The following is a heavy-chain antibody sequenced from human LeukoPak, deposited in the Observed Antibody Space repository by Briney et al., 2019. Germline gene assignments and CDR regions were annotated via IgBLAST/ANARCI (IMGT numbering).Heavy chain of an antibody. J-gene: IGHJ4*02. CDR2: ISYDGSNK. CDR3: ARGRGYSYGCFDY. D-gene: IGHD5-18*01. V-gene: IGHV3-30-3*01. CDR1: GFTFSSYA. Sequence: GGPLRLSCAASGFTFSSYAMHWVRQAPGKGLEWVAVISYDGSNKYYADSVKGRFTISRDNSKNTLYLQMNSLRAEDTAVYYCARGRGYSYGCFDYWGQGTLVTVSS.